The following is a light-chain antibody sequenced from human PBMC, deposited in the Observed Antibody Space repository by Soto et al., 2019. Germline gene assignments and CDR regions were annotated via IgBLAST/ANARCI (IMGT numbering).Light chain of an antibody. CDR2: KAS. Sequence: DIPMTQSPSTLSASVGDRVIITCRASQSISSWLAWYQQKPGKAPKVLIYKASSLKSGVPSRFSGSGSGTDFTLNISSLQADDFATDYCEQYKSYSSSFGQRTQLEIK. V-gene: IGKV1-5*03. CDR1: QSISSW. J-gene: IGKJ2*03. CDR3: EQYKSYSSS.